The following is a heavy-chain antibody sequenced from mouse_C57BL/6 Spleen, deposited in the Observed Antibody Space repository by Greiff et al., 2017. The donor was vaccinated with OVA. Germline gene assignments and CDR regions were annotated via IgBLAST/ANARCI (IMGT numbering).Heavy chain of an antibody. V-gene: IGHV14-4*01. Sequence: VQLKESGAELVRPGASVKLSCTASGFNIKDDYMHWVKQRPEQGLEWIGWIDPENGDTEYASKFQGKATITADTSSNTAYLQLSSLTSEDTAVYYCTRITTVVAGDYWGKGTTLTVSS. D-gene: IGHD1-1*01. CDR1: GFNIKDDY. CDR2: IDPENGDT. J-gene: IGHJ2*01. CDR3: TRITTVVAGDY.